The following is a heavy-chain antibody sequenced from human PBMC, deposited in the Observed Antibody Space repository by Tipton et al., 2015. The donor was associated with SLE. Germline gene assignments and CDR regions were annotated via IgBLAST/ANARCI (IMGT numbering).Heavy chain of an antibody. CDR1: GFSISSGYY. J-gene: IGHJ4*02. V-gene: IGHV4-38-2*02. CDR2: IYHSGST. Sequence: TLSLTCTVSGFSISSGYYWGWIRQPPGKGLEWIGSIYHSGSTYYNPSLERPITISLDSSNNQFSLRLSSVTAADSAVYYCARLWSGYHHVPVESDWGQGTLVTVSS. CDR3: ARLWSGYHHVPVESD. D-gene: IGHD3-3*01.